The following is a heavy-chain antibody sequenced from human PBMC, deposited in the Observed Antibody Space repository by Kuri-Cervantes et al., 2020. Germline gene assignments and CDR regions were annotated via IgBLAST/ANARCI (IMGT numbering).Heavy chain of an antibody. CDR1: GFSFPSSA. D-gene: IGHD2-2*01. CDR2: IVVGSGKT. Sequence: SVKVSCKASGFSFPSSAVQWVRQARGQRLEWIGWIVVGSGKTNYAQKFQGRVTFTRDMSTSTAYMELSSLRSEDTAVYYCAKDRSRIVVGWFDPWGQGTLVTVSS. V-gene: IGHV1-58*01. J-gene: IGHJ5*02. CDR3: AKDRSRIVVGWFDP.